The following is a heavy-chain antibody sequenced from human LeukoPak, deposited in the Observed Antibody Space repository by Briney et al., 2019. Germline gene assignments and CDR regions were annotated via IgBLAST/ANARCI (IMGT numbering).Heavy chain of an antibody. J-gene: IGHJ4*02. D-gene: IGHD6-19*01. Sequence: ASVKVSCKASGYTFTDYYIHWVRQAPGQGLEWMGYIYPKNGDTNYAQKFQGRVTMTRDTSISTAYMELTRLTSDDTAVYSRATIEGGAGTDWGQGTLVTVSS. V-gene: IGHV1-2*02. CDR1: GYTFTDYY. CDR3: ATIEGGAGTD. CDR2: IYPKNGDT.